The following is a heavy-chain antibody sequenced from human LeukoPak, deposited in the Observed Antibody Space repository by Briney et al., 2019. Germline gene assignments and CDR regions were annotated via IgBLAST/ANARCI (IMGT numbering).Heavy chain of an antibody. Sequence: GGSLRLSCAASGFTFSSYSMNWVRQAPGKGLEWVSSISSSSSYIYYADSVKGRFTISRDNAKNSLYLQMNSLRAEDTAVYYCARGRYDILTELYYYYGMDVWGQGTTVTVSS. CDR3: ARGRYDILTELYYYYGMDV. CDR1: GFTFSSYS. J-gene: IGHJ6*02. V-gene: IGHV3-21*01. D-gene: IGHD3-9*01. CDR2: ISSSSSYI.